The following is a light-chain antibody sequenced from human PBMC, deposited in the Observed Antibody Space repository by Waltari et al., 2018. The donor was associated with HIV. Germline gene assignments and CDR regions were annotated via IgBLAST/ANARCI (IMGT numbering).Light chain of an antibody. CDR2: GAS. CDR3: QQFGTSLWS. Sequence: IVLTQSPGTLSLSPGERATLSCRASQSVSSSFLAWYQQKPGQTPRLLIYGASSRATGIPDRFNGSGSGTDFILTISRLEPEDFAVYYCQQFGTSLWSFGQGTKVEIK. CDR1: QSVSSSF. V-gene: IGKV3-20*01. J-gene: IGKJ1*01.